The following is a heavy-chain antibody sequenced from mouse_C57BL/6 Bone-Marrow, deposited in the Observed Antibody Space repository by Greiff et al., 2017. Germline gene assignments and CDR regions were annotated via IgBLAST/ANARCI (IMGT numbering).Heavy chain of an antibody. D-gene: IGHD1-1*01. CDR2: ISNLAYSI. Sequence: EVQRVESGGGLVQPGGSLKLSCAASGFTFSDYGMAWVRQAPRKGPEWVAFISNLAYSIYYADTVTGRFTISRENAKNTLYLEMSSLRSEDTAMYYCARQGEAVVAGIYVDYWGQGTTLTVSS. CDR3: ARQGEAVVAGIYVDY. J-gene: IGHJ2*01. CDR1: GFTFSDYG. V-gene: IGHV5-15*01.